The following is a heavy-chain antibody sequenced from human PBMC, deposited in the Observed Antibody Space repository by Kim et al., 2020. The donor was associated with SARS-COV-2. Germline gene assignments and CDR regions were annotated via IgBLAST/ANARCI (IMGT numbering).Heavy chain of an antibody. J-gene: IGHJ6*02. D-gene: IGHD2-2*01. V-gene: IGHV1-3*01. CDR1: GYTFTSYA. Sequence: ASVKVSCKASGYTFTSYAMHWVRQAPGQRLEWMGWINAGNGNTKYSQKFQGRVTITRDTSASTTYMELSSLRSEDTAVYYCARVGQYQLPLTYYYYYGMDVWGQGTTVTVSS. CDR3: ARVGQYQLPLTYYYYYGMDV. CDR2: INAGNGNT.